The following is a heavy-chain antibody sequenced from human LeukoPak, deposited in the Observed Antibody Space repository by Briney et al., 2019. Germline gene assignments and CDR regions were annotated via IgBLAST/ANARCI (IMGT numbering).Heavy chain of an antibody. CDR2: IRYDGSNK. Sequence: GGSLRLSCAASGFTFSSYGMHWVRQAPGKGLEWVAFIRYDGSNKYYADSVKGRFTISRDNSKNTLYLQMNSLRAEDTALYYCAKDLDVYGSGSYYKGFDYWGQGTLVTVPS. D-gene: IGHD3-10*01. V-gene: IGHV3-30*02. J-gene: IGHJ4*02. CDR3: AKDLDVYGSGSYYKGFDY. CDR1: GFTFSSYG.